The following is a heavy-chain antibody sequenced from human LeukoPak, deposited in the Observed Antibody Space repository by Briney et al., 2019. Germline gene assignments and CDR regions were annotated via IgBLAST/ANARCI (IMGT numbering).Heavy chain of an antibody. Sequence: PGGSLRLSCAASGFTFSDYYMSWIRQAPGKGLEWVSYISSSGSTIYYADSVKGRFTISRDNAKNSLYLQMNSLRAEDTAVYYCARASRYCSSTSCTYYFDYWGQGILVTVSS. D-gene: IGHD2-2*01. CDR1: GFTFSDYY. CDR3: ARASRYCSSTSCTYYFDY. V-gene: IGHV3-11*01. CDR2: ISSSGSTI. J-gene: IGHJ4*02.